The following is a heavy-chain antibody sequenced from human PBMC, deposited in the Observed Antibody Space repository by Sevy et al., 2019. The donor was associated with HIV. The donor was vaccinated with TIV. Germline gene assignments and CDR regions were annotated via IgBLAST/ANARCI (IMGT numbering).Heavy chain of an antibody. CDR3: ARERTIFGVVNIYFDY. CDR1: GFTFSSYE. V-gene: IGHV3-48*03. Sequence: GGSQRLSCAASGFTFSSYEMNWVRQAPGKGLEWVSYISSSGSTIYYADSVKGRFTISRDNAKNSLYLQMNSLRAEDTAVYYCARERTIFGVVNIYFDYWGQGTLVTVSS. CDR2: ISSSGSTI. J-gene: IGHJ4*02. D-gene: IGHD3-3*01.